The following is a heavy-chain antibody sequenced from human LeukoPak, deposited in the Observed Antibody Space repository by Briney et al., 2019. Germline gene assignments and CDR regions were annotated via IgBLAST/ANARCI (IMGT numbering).Heavy chain of an antibody. J-gene: IGHJ4*02. V-gene: IGHV3-48*04. Sequence: PGGSLRLSCAASGFTFSSYCMNWVRRAPGKGLEWVSYISSSSSTIYYADSVKGRFTISRDNAKNSLYLQMNSLRAEDTAVYYCARVTVGKWEPMYYFDYWGQGTLVTVSS. D-gene: IGHD1-26*01. CDR2: ISSSSSTI. CDR3: ARVTVGKWEPMYYFDY. CDR1: GFTFSSYC.